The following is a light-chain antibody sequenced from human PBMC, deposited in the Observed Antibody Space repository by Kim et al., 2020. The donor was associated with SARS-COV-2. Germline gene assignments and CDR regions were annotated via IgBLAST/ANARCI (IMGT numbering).Light chain of an antibody. V-gene: IGKV3-20*01. Sequence: EIVLTQSPATLSLSPGERAALSCRASQSVSSSYLAWYQQKPGQAPRFLIYGASSRATGIPDRFSGSGSGTDFTLTITRLEPDDFAVYYCQQYGTSPLTFGGGTKVDIK. CDR2: GAS. J-gene: IGKJ4*01. CDR3: QQYGTSPLT. CDR1: QSVSSSY.